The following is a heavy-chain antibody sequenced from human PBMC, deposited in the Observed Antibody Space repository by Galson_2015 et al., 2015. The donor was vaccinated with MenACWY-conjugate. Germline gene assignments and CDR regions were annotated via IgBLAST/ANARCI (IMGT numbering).Heavy chain of an antibody. CDR3: ARAGYAGPYYFDY. Sequence: SLRLSCAASGFTFSNYIMNWVRQAPGKGLEWVSSITSDSSNIYYADSVKGRFTISRDNAKNSLYLQMNSPRAEDTAVYYCARAGYAGPYYFDYWGQGTQVTVSS. CDR1: GFTFSNYI. D-gene: IGHD3-16*01. CDR2: ITSDSSNI. V-gene: IGHV3-21*01. J-gene: IGHJ4*02.